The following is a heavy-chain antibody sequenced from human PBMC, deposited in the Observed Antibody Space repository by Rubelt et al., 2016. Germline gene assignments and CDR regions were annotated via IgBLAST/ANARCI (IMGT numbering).Heavy chain of an antibody. CDR2: IYANDSDA. D-gene: IGHD2-2*01. CDR3: ARQPAEGWFDS. J-gene: IGHJ5*01. Sequence: EVRLVQSGAEVKKPGESLKISCTDSGDKLTNYWIAWVRQKPGRGLQWMGIIYANDSDARYSPSFQGQVTFSADKSINTAYLQWSSLKASDTATYFCARQPAEGWFDSWGQGTLVTVSS. CDR1: GDKLTNYW. V-gene: IGHV5-51*01.